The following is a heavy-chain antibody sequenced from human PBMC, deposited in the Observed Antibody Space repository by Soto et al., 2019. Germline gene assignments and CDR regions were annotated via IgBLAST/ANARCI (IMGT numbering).Heavy chain of an antibody. J-gene: IGHJ6*02. CDR3: ARRATTDYYYGMDV. CDR2: INAGNGNT. D-gene: IGHD1-26*01. V-gene: IGHV1-3*01. CDR1: GYTFTSYA. Sequence: ASVTVSCQTSGYTFTSYAMHWVRQAPGQRLEWMGWINAGNGNTKYSQKFQGRVTITRDTSASTAYMELSSLRSEDTAVYYCARRATTDYYYGMDVWGQGTTVTVSS.